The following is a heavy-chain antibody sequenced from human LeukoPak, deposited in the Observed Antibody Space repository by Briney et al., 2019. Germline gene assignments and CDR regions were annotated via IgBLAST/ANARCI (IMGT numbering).Heavy chain of an antibody. V-gene: IGHV4-4*07. CDR3: ARSDSSSSPPPEYWFDP. D-gene: IGHD6-6*01. J-gene: IGHJ5*02. Sequence: SSETLSLTCTVSGGSISSYYWSWIRQPAGKGLEGIGRIYTSGSTNYNPSLKSRVTMSVDTSKNQFYLKLSTVTAADTAVYYWARSDSSSSPPPEYWFDPWGQGTLVTVSS. CDR1: GGSISSYY. CDR2: IYTSGST.